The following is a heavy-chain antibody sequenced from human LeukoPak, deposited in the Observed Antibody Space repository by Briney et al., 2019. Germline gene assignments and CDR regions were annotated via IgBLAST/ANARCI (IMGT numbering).Heavy chain of an antibody. Sequence: SVKVSCKASGGTFSSYAISWVRQAPGQGLEWMGRIIPILGIANYAQKFQGRVTITADKSTSTAYMELSSLRSEDTAVYYCARGTSTIADPTLDPWGQGTLVTVSS. CDR2: IIPILGIA. CDR1: GGTFSSYA. CDR3: ARGTSTIADPTLDP. D-gene: IGHD3-3*01. J-gene: IGHJ5*02. V-gene: IGHV1-69*04.